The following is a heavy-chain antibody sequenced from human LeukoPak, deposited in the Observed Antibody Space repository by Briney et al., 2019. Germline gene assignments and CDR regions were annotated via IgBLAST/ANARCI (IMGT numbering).Heavy chain of an antibody. CDR2: ISAYNGNT. Sequence: ASVKVSCKASGYTFTSYGISWVRQAPGQGLEWMGWISAYNGNTNYAQKLQGRVTMTTDTSTSTAYMELRSLRSDDTAVYYRARDYGSGSPQHDAFDIWGQGTMVTVSS. J-gene: IGHJ3*02. D-gene: IGHD3-10*01. V-gene: IGHV1-18*01. CDR3: ARDYGSGSPQHDAFDI. CDR1: GYTFTSYG.